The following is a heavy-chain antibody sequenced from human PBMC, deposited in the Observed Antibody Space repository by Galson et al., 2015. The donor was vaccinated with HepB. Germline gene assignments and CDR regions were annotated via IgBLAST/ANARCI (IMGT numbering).Heavy chain of an antibody. Sequence: CAISGDSVSSNSGAWIWIRQSPSRGLEWLARTYYRSKWYNDYAVSVKGRISIDPDTTKNHFSLHLNSVTPEDTAMYYCARINSIGSFDYWGQGTLVTVSS. J-gene: IGHJ4*02. CDR3: ARINSIGSFDY. CDR2: TYYRSKWYN. D-gene: IGHD3-3*02. CDR1: GDSVSSNSGA. V-gene: IGHV6-1*01.